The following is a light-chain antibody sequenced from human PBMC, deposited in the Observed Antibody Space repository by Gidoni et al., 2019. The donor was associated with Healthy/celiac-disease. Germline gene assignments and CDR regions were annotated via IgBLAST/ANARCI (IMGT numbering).Light chain of an antibody. CDR1: QSFSIN. V-gene: IGKV3-15*01. CDR3: QQYNNWPPLT. J-gene: IGKJ4*01. Sequence: EIVKTQSPATLSVSQGERATLPCSCSQSFSINLAWYQQKPGQAPRLLIYGASTRATGIPARFSGSGSGTEFTLTISSLQSEDFAVYYCQQYNNWPPLTFGGGTKVEIK. CDR2: GAS.